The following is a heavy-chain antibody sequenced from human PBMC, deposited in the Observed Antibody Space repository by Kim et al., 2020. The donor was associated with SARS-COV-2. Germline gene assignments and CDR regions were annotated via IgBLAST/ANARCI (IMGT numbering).Heavy chain of an antibody. Sequence: GESLKISCKGSGYSFTSYWISWVRQMPGKGLEWMGRIDPSDSYTNYSPSFQGHVTISADKSISTAYLQWSSLKASDTAMYYCARLRYSGYDYNYYYYYGMDVWGQGTTVTVSS. CDR2: IDPSDSYT. CDR3: ARLRYSGYDYNYYYYYGMDV. J-gene: IGHJ6*02. V-gene: IGHV5-10-1*01. CDR1: GYSFTSYW. D-gene: IGHD5-12*01.